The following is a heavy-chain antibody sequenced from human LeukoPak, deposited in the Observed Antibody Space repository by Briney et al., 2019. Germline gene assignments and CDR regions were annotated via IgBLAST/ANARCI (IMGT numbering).Heavy chain of an antibody. D-gene: IGHD4-17*01. CDR2: IYYSGST. CDR3: ARSLDYGDYVDY. CDR1: GGSISSYY. V-gene: IGHV4-59*08. Sequence: SETLSLTCTVSGGSISSYYWNWIRQPPGKGLGWIGYIYYSGSTNYNPSLKSRVTISVDTSKTHFSLKLSSVTAADTAVYYCARSLDYGDYVDYWGQGTLVTVSS. J-gene: IGHJ4*02.